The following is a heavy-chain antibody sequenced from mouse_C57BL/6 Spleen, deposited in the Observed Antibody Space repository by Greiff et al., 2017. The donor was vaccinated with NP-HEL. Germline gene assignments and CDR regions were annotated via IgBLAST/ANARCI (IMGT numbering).Heavy chain of an antibody. V-gene: IGHV1-50*01. J-gene: IGHJ2*01. CDR3: ARKVTTVVVDY. Sequence: QVHVKQPGAELVKPGASVKLSCKASGYTFTSYWMQWVKQRPGQGLEWIGEIDPSDSYTNYNQKFKGKATLTVDTSSSTAYMQLSSLTSEDSAVYYCARKVTTVVVDYWGQGTTLTVSS. CDR2: IDPSDSYT. D-gene: IGHD1-1*01. CDR1: GYTFTSYW.